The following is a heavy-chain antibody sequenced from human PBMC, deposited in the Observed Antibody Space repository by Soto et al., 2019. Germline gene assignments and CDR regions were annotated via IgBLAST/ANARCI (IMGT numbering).Heavy chain of an antibody. J-gene: IGHJ5*02. CDR1: GGSFSGYY. Sequence: SETLSLTCAVYGGSFSGYYWSWIRQPPGKGLEWIGEINHSGSTNYNPSLKSRVTISVDTSKNQFSLKLSSVTAADTAVYYCARRLNAYYYDSSGKNRFDPWGQGTLVTVYS. CDR3: ARRLNAYYYDSSGKNRFDP. CDR2: INHSGST. V-gene: IGHV4-34*01. D-gene: IGHD3-22*01.